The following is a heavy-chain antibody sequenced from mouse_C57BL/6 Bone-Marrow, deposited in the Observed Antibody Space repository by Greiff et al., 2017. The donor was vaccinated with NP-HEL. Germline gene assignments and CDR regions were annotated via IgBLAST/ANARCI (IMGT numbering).Heavy chain of an antibody. V-gene: IGHV1-64*01. Sequence: QVQLQQPGAELVKPGASVKLSCKASGYTFTSYWMHWVKQRPGQGLEWIGMIHPNSGSTNYNAKFKSKATLTVDKSSSTAFIQLSSLTSEDSAVYYCARGIPDYFDYWGQGTTLTVSS. CDR3: ARGIPDYFDY. CDR2: IHPNSGST. J-gene: IGHJ2*01. CDR1: GYTFTSYW.